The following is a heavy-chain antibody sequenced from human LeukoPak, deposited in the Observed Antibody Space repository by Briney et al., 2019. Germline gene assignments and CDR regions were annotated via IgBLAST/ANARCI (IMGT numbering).Heavy chain of an antibody. J-gene: IGHJ6*02. V-gene: IGHV3-23*01. D-gene: IGHD1-1*01. CDR3: ARSGGWDGMDV. Sequence: GGSLRLSCAASGFTFSSYAMSWVRQAPGRGLEWVSIVSDSGSSTYYADSVKARFTISRDNSKNTLYLQMNSLRAEDTAVYYCARSGGWDGMDVWGQGTAVTVSS. CDR2: VSDSGSST. CDR1: GFTFSSYA.